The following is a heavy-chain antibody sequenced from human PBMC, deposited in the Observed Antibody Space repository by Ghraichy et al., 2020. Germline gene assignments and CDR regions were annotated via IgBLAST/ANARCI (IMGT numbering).Heavy chain of an antibody. V-gene: IGHV1-2*02. J-gene: IGHJ4*02. CDR1: GYTFTGYY. D-gene: IGHD1-26*01. Sequence: ASVKVSCKASGYTFTGYYMHWVRQAPGQWLEWMGWINPNSGATSLTQKFQGRVTMTRDTSISTGYMELSSLRSDDTAVYYCARDLSGSYYGYYFDYWGQGTLVTVSS. CDR2: INPNSGAT. CDR3: ARDLSGSYYGYYFDY.